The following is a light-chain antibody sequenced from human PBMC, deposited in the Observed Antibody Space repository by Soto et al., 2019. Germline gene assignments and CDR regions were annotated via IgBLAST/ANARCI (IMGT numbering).Light chain of an antibody. CDR1: QSVCTN. V-gene: IGKV3-15*01. CDR2: GVS. Sequence: EIVMTQSPVALSVSPGESVTLSCRASQSVCTNLAWYQQKPGQAPSLLIYGVSTRATGIPTRFSGSGSGRQFTLTISSLQSEDFAVYYCQQYNNWPQTFGQGTKVDIK. J-gene: IGKJ1*01. CDR3: QQYNNWPQT.